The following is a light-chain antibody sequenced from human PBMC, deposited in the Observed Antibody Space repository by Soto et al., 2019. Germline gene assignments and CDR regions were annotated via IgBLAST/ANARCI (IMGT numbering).Light chain of an antibody. J-gene: IGKJ1*01. CDR2: GAS. CDR3: QQYGSSPRT. CDR1: QSVSSN. V-gene: IGKV3-15*01. Sequence: EIALTQSPATLSSSPGERSILSCRASQSVSSNLAWYQQKHGQXPRXXIYGASTRAIDIPARFSDIASETELTINFSSLQSEDGEVYDGQQYGSSPRTFGQGTKVEIK.